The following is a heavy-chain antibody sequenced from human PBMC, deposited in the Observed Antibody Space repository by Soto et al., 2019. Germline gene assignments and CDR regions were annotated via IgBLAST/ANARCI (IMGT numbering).Heavy chain of an antibody. J-gene: IGHJ4*02. CDR2: IYYSGST. V-gene: IGHV4-59*01. CDR1: GGSISSYY. D-gene: IGHD5-18*01. Sequence: KTSETLSLTCTVSGGSISSYYWSWIRQPPGKGLEWIGYIYYSGSTNYNPSLKSRVTISVDTSKNQFSLKLSSVTAADTAVYYCARENRGYSHSVDYWGQGALVTVSS. CDR3: ARENRGYSHSVDY.